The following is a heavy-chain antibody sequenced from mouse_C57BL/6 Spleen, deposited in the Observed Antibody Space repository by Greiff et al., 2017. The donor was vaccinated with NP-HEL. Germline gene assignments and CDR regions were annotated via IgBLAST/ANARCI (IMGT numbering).Heavy chain of an antibody. CDR2: IDPETGGT. J-gene: IGHJ2*01. D-gene: IGHD6-2*01. V-gene: IGHV1-15*01. CDR1: GYTFTDYE. CDR3: ARGNTPES. Sequence: VKLMESGAELVRPGASVTLSCKASGYTFTDYEMHWVKQTPVHGLEWIGAIDPETGGTAYNQKFKGKAILTADKSSSTAYMELRSLTSEDSAVYYCARGNTPESWGEGTTLTVSS.